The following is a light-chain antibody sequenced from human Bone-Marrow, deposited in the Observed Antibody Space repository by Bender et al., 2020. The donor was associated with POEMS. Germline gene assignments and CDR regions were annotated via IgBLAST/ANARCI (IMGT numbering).Light chain of an antibody. J-gene: IGLJ3*02. CDR1: SSDVGNYGL. V-gene: IGLV2-23*01. CDR2: EGN. Sequence: QSALTQPASVSGSPGRSITISCTGISSDVGNYGLSWYQQPPAKAPKLLIYEGNKRPSGVSDRFSGSLSGNTASLTISGLQVEDEAVYSCCTYTSGGWVFGGGTEVTV. CDR3: CTYTSGGWV.